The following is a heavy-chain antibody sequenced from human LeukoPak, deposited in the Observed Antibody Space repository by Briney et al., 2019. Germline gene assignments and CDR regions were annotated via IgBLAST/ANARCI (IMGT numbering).Heavy chain of an antibody. Sequence: PSETLSLTCTVSGGSIVNHHWTWIRQPPGKVLERIGSIYYSGSTYYNPSLKSRVTISVDTSKNQFSLKLSSVTAADTAVYFCAREGYSYVLGYWGQGTLVTVSS. CDR1: GGSIVNHH. D-gene: IGHD5-18*01. V-gene: IGHV4-39*02. J-gene: IGHJ4*02. CDR3: AREGYSYVLGY. CDR2: IYYSGST.